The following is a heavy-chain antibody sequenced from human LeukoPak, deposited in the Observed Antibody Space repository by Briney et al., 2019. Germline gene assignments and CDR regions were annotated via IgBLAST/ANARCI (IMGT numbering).Heavy chain of an antibody. J-gene: IGHJ6*02. CDR2: IKQDGSEK. Sequence: GGSLRLSCTASGLTLSNYWMIWVRQAPGKGLQWVAKIKQDGSEKYYVDSVKGRFTISRDNAENSLYLQMNSLRVEDTAVYYCARDPPRGYGMDVWGPGITVAVSS. CDR1: GLTLSNYW. CDR3: ARDPPRGYGMDV. V-gene: IGHV3-7*03.